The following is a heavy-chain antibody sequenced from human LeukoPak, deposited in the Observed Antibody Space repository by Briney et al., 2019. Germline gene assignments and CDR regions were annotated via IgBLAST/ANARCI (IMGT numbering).Heavy chain of an antibody. CDR1: GCSFTSYW. CDR2: IYRGDSDT. CDR3: ARHGTSGWKSNDAFDI. D-gene: IGHD6-19*01. V-gene: IGHV5-51*01. Sequence: GESLKISFKGSGCSFTSYWIGWVRPMAGKGVEWVGIIYRGDSDTRYSPSFQGQVTISADKSISTAYLQWSSLKASDTAMYYCARHGTSGWKSNDAFDIWGQGTMVTVSS. J-gene: IGHJ3*02.